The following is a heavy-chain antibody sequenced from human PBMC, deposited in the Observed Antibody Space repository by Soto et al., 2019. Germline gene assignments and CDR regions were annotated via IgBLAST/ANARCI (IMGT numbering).Heavy chain of an antibody. CDR1: GGSFSGYY. Sequence: SETLSLTCAVYGGSFSGYYWSWIRQPPGKGLEWIGEINHSGSTNYNPSLKSRVTISVDTSKNQFSLKLSSVTAADTAVYYCARADYGDYVEDYYYYMDVWGKGTTVTVSS. CDR2: INHSGST. D-gene: IGHD4-17*01. V-gene: IGHV4-34*01. CDR3: ARADYGDYVEDYYYYMDV. J-gene: IGHJ6*03.